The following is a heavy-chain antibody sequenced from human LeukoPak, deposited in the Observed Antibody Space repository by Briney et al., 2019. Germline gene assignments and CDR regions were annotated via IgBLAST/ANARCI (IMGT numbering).Heavy chain of an antibody. CDR1: GGSISSSS. D-gene: IGHD5-12*01. CDR2: ISSSSSYI. CDR3: ARCIMGYSGYDLDY. J-gene: IGHJ4*02. Sequence: ETLSLTCTVSGGSISSSSYYWGWIRQPPGKGLEWVSFISSSSSYIYYADSVKGRFTISRDNAKNSMYLQMNSLRAEDTAVYYCARCIMGYSGYDLDYWGQGTLVTVSS. V-gene: IGHV3-21*01.